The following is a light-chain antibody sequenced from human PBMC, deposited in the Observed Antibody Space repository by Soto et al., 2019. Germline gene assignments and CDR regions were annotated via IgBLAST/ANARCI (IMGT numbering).Light chain of an antibody. Sequence: DIQMTQSPSTLSASVGDRVTITCRASQSISSWLAWYQQKPGKAPKLLIYKASSLESGVPSRFSGSGSGTEFTLTISRLQPDDFATYYCQHYYSYPLTFGGGTKVDIK. CDR1: QSISSW. V-gene: IGKV1-5*03. CDR3: QHYYSYPLT. J-gene: IGKJ4*01. CDR2: KAS.